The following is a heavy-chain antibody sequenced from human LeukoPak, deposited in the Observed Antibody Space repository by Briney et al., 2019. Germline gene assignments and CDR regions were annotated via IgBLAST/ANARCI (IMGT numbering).Heavy chain of an antibody. J-gene: IGHJ4*02. CDR2: VYFSGNT. CDR1: GGSMSNYY. V-gene: IGHV4-4*07. D-gene: IGHD1-26*01. Sequence: PSETLSLTCTVSGGSMSNYYWSWIRQPAGRGLEWIGRVYFSGNTNYNPSLMGRVTMSVDTSKNQSSLNLTSVTAADTAVYYCARVGSDGSYFDYWGQGPLVTVSS. CDR3: ARVGSDGSYFDY.